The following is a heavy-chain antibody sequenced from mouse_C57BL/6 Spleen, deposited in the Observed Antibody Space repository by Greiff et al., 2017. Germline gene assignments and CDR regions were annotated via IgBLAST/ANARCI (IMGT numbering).Heavy chain of an antibody. CDR3: ARQGAMVTTGFAY. V-gene: IGHV5-6*01. D-gene: IGHD2-2*01. CDR1: GFTFSSYG. Sequence: EVKVVESGGDLVKPGGSLKLSCAASGFTFSSYGMSWVRQTPDKRLEWVATISSGGSYTYYPDSVKERFTISRDNAKNTLYLQMSSLKSEDTAMYYCARQGAMVTTGFAYWGQGTLVTVSA. J-gene: IGHJ3*01. CDR2: ISSGGSYT.